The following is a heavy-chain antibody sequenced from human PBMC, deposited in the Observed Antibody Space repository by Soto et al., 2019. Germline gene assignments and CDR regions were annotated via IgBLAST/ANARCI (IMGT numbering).Heavy chain of an antibody. Sequence: ESLKISCAASGFTFSSYWMSWVRQAPGKGLEWVANIKQDGSEKYYVDSVKGRFTISRDNAKNSLYLQMNSLRAEDTAVYYCASTLLRASDYYYYMDVWGKGTTVTVSS. J-gene: IGHJ6*03. CDR3: ASTLLRASDYYYYMDV. D-gene: IGHD3-22*01. V-gene: IGHV3-7*01. CDR1: GFTFSSYW. CDR2: IKQDGSEK.